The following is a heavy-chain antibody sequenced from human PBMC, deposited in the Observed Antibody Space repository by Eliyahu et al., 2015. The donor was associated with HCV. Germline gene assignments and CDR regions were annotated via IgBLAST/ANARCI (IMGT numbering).Heavy chain of an antibody. CDR2: IWYDGSNK. V-gene: IGHV3-33*01. CDR1: GFTFSSYG. CDR3: ARAPSSHDLAVDV. J-gene: IGHJ6*02. D-gene: IGHD6-6*01. Sequence: QVQLVESGGGVVQPGRSLRLSCAASGFTFSSYGMHWVRQAPGKGLEWVAVIWYDGSNKYYADSVKGRFTISRDNSKNTLYLQMNSLRAEDTAVYYCARAPSSHDLAVDVWGQGTTVTVSS.